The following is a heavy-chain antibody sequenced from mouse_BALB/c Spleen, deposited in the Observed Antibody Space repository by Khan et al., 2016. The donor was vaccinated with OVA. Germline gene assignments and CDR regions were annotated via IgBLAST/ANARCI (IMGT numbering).Heavy chain of an antibody. V-gene: IGHV3-2*02. CDR2: ISYSGST. Sequence: VQLKESGPGLVKPSQSLSLTCPVTGYSITNNYAWNWIRQFPGNKLEWMGDISYSGSTNYNPSLKSRISITRDTSKNQFFLQLNSVTTEDTATYYCARGNYYGYYFDYWGQGTTLTVSS. CDR3: ARGNYYGYYFDY. D-gene: IGHD1-1*01. CDR1: GYSITNNYA. J-gene: IGHJ2*01.